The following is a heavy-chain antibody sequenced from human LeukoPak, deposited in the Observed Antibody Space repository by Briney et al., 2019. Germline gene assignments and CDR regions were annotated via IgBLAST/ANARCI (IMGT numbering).Heavy chain of an antibody. J-gene: IGHJ4*02. CDR1: GGSISSGGYY. CDR3: ARSRSSGPFDY. CDR2: IYSIGST. Sequence: SETLSLTCTVSGGSISSGGYYWSWIRQHPGKGLEWIGYIYSIGSTYYNPSLKSRVTISVDTSKNQFSLKLSSVTAADTAVYYCARSRSSGPFDYWGQGTLVTVSS. D-gene: IGHD6-19*01. V-gene: IGHV4-61*08.